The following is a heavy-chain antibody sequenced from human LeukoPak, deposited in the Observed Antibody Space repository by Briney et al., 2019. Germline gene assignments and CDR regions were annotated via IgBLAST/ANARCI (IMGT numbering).Heavy chain of an antibody. CDR2: ISSSSSYI. Sequence: GGSLRLSCAASGFTFSSYSMNWVRQAPGKGLEWVSSISSSSSYIYYADSVKGRFTISRDNAKNSLYLQMNSLRAEDTAAYYCARDRGIYSSGWYTVYWGQGTLVTVSS. J-gene: IGHJ4*02. CDR3: ARDRGIYSSGWYTVY. CDR1: GFTFSSYS. V-gene: IGHV3-21*01. D-gene: IGHD6-19*01.